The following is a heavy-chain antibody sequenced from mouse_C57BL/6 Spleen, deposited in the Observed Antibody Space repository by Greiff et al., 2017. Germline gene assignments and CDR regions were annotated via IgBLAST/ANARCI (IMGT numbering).Heavy chain of an antibody. CDR2: INPSSGYT. J-gene: IGHJ3*01. CDR1: GYTFTSYW. V-gene: IGHV1-7*01. D-gene: IGHD1-1*01. CDR3: ARNYYGSSYGWFAY. Sequence: VQGVESGAELAKPGASVKLSCKASGYTFTSYWMHWVKQRPGQGLEWIGYINPSSGYTKYNQKFKDKATLTADKSSSTAYMQLSSLTYEDSAVYYCARNYYGSSYGWFAYWGQGTLVTVSA.